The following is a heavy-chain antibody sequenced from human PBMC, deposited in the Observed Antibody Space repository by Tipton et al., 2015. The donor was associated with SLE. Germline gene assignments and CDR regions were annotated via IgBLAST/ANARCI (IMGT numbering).Heavy chain of an antibody. V-gene: IGHV4-39*01. D-gene: IGHD3-10*01. Sequence: LRLSCTVSGGSISSSFYYWSWLRQPPGKGLEWIGSIYYSGSTYYSPSLTSRVTISVDTSKNQFSLSLTSVTAADTAVYYCAGNYNNYFFDYWGQGFLVTVSS. CDR3: AGNYNNYFFDY. CDR1: GGSISSSFYY. J-gene: IGHJ4*02. CDR2: IYYSGST.